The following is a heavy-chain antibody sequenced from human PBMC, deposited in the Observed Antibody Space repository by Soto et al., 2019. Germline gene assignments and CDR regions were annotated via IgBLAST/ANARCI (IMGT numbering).Heavy chain of an antibody. Sequence: EVQLLESGGGLVQPGGSLRLSCAASGFTFSSYAMSWVRQAPGKGLEWVSAISGSGGSTYYADSVKGRFTISRDNSKNTLYLQMNSLGAEETAVYYCAKAPYYYGSGNYYNVHYYYYYMDVWGKGTTVTVSS. J-gene: IGHJ6*03. V-gene: IGHV3-23*01. CDR2: ISGSGGST. CDR3: AKAPYYYGSGNYYNVHYYYYYMDV. D-gene: IGHD3-10*01. CDR1: GFTFSSYA.